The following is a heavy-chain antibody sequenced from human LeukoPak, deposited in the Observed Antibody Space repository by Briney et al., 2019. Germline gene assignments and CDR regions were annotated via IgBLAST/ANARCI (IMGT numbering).Heavy chain of an antibody. Sequence: ASVKVSCKASGYTFTGYYMHWVRQAPGQGLEWMGWINPNSGGTNYAQKFQGRVTMTRDTSISTAYLQWSSLKASDTAMYYCARLRYSDEVRGWDLPFDYWGQGTLVTVSS. J-gene: IGHJ4*02. CDR3: ARLRYSDEVRGWDLPFDY. CDR2: INPNSGGT. D-gene: IGHD6-19*01. CDR1: GYTFTGYY. V-gene: IGHV1-2*02.